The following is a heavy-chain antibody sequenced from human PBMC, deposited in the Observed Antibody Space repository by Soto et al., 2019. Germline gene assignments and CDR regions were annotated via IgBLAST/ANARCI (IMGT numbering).Heavy chain of an antibody. CDR2: IYYSGST. D-gene: IGHD2-15*01. CDR1: GGSISSGDYY. CDR3: ASWCSGGSCYSSFVY. V-gene: IGHV4-30-4*01. Sequence: LSLTCTVSGGSISSGDYYWSWIRQPPGKGLEWIGYIYYSGSTYYNPSLKSRVTISVDTSKNQFSLKLSSVTAADTAVYYCASWCSGGSCYSSFVYWGQGTLVTVSS. J-gene: IGHJ4*02.